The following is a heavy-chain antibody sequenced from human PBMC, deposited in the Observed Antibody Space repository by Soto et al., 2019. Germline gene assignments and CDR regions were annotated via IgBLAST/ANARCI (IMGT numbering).Heavy chain of an antibody. CDR1: GGSISNYY. J-gene: IGHJ5*02. CDR2: IYDSGST. CDR3: AAAPRS. Sequence: QVQLQESGPGLVKPSETLSLTCTVSGGSISNYYWSWVRQPPGKGLEWIGYIYDSGSTNYNPSLRSRVTISVDTSKNQFSLRLTSVTAAATAVYYCAAAPRSWGQGTLVTVSS. D-gene: IGHD2-15*01. V-gene: IGHV4-59*01.